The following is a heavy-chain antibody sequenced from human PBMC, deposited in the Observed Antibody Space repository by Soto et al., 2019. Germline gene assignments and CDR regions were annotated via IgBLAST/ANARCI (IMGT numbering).Heavy chain of an antibody. D-gene: IGHD6-13*01. CDR3: ARGRQQLINLDAFDI. CDR2: IYYSGST. Sequence: QVQLQESGPGLVKPSETLSLTCTVSGGSISSYYWSWIRQPPGKGLEWIGYIYYSGSTNYNPSLKRRVTISVSTSTTQVSLKLSSVTAADTAVYYCARGRQQLINLDAFDIWGQGTMVTASS. V-gene: IGHV4-59*01. CDR1: GGSISSYY. J-gene: IGHJ3*02.